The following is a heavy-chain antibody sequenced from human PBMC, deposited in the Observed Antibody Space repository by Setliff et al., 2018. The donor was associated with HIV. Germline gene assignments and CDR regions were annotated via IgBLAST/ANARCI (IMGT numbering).Heavy chain of an antibody. CDR3: GRTMTYYYLCMDV. CDR1: GGSISSSSYY. J-gene: IGHJ6*03. V-gene: IGHV4-39*07. CDR2: IYHGGNT. Sequence: SETLSLTCTVSGGSISSSSYYWGWIRQPPGKGLEWIGQIYHGGNTRYNPSLKSRLTMSIDKSKNQVSLELSSVTAADTAVYYCGRTMTYYYLCMDVWGNGTTVTAP.